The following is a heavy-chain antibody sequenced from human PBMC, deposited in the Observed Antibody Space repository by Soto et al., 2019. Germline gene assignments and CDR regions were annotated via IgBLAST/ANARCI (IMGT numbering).Heavy chain of an antibody. Sequence: PGGSLRLPCAASGFTFSTFAMHWVRQAPGKGLEWVAIIYYDGSEKYYADSVKGRFTISRDNSKNTLFLQMNSLRAEDTAVYYCARDGDNTGYYFTYYFDHWGQGAPVTVSS. CDR3: ARDGDNTGYYFTYYFDH. CDR1: GFTFSTFA. V-gene: IGHV3-33*01. CDR2: IYYDGSEK. D-gene: IGHD3-22*01. J-gene: IGHJ4*02.